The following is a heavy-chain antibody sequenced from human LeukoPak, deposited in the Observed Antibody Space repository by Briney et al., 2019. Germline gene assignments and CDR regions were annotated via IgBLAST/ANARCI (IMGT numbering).Heavy chain of an antibody. Sequence: SETLSLTCAVYGGSFSGYSWNWIRQPPGRGLEWIGEIDHGGSANYNPSLKSRVTISVDTSKNQFSLKLSSVTAADTAVYYCARDTHDMLFDYWGQGTLVTVSS. CDR2: IDHGGSA. D-gene: IGHD1-1*01. J-gene: IGHJ4*02. CDR3: ARDTHDMLFDY. CDR1: GGSFSGYS. V-gene: IGHV4-34*01.